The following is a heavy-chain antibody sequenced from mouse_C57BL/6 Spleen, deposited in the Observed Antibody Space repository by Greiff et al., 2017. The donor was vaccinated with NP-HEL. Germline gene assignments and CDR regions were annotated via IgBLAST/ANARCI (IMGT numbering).Heavy chain of an antibody. V-gene: IGHV6-3*01. CDR2: IRLKSDNYAT. Sequence: EVKVEESGGGLVQPGGSMKLSCVASGFTFSNYWMNWVRQSPEKGLEWVAQIRLKSDNYATHYAESVKGRFTISRDDSKSSVYLQMNNLRAEDTGIYYCTGAGTGAYWGQGTLVTVSA. J-gene: IGHJ3*01. D-gene: IGHD3-3*01. CDR1: GFTFSNYW. CDR3: TGAGTGAY.